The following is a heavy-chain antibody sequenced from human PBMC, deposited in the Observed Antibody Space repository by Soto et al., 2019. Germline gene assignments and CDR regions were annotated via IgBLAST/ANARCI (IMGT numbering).Heavy chain of an antibody. CDR2: IYNGGST. CDR3: TSGPSGDKGGF. CDR1: GGSISSVNFC. J-gene: IGHJ4*02. Sequence: QVQLHGSGPGLVKPSQTLSLTCTVSGGSISSVNFCWSWVRQSPDKGLEWIGHIYNGGSTYNNPSLHSRVFISVNPSKNPFSLSLNFVSAADPAGYYRTSGPSGDKGGFWGQGILVNVPS. V-gene: IGHV4-30-4*01. D-gene: IGHD7-27*01.